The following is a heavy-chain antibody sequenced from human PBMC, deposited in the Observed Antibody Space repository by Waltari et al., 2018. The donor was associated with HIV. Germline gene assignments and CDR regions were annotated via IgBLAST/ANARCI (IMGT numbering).Heavy chain of an antibody. CDR1: DYIFGPAHHYSTKW. CDR3: ARQNDVSRGFGMDV. J-gene: IGHJ6*02. D-gene: IGHD3-10*01. CDR2: IHPGNFQT. Sequence: EVQLVQSAAEVKKAGESLRISCSGPDYIFGPAHHYSTKWIAWVRQQPGKGLEWVEVIHPGNFQTNYGPAFQGQVTISIDMSTKAAYLQWKSLKASDSALYFCARQNDVSRGFGMDVWGQGTTVTVSS. V-gene: IGHV5-51*01.